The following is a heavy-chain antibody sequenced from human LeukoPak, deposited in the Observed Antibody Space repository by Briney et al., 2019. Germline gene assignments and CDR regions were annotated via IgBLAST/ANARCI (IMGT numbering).Heavy chain of an antibody. CDR3: ARGVVGAEDAFDI. CDR2: IYYSGST. V-gene: IGHV4-39*07. Sequence: SETLSLTCTVSGGSISSSSYYWGWIRQPPGKGLEWIGNIYYSGSTYYNPSLKSRVTISVDTSKNQFSLKLSSVTAADTAVYYCARGVVGAEDAFDIWGQGTMVTVSS. CDR1: GGSISSSSYY. J-gene: IGHJ3*02. D-gene: IGHD1-26*01.